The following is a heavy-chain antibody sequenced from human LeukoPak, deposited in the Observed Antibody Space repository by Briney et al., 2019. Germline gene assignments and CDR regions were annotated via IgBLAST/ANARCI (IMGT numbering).Heavy chain of an antibody. D-gene: IGHD2-15*01. V-gene: IGHV3-48*03. CDR2: ISSSGSTI. Sequence: GGSLRLSCAASGFTFSSYEMNWVRQAPGKGLEWVSYISSSGSTIYYADSVKGRFTISRDNSKNTLYLQMNSLRAEDTAVYYCAKWDCSGGSCYPFDYWGQGTLVTVSS. J-gene: IGHJ4*02. CDR1: GFTFSSYE. CDR3: AKWDCSGGSCYPFDY.